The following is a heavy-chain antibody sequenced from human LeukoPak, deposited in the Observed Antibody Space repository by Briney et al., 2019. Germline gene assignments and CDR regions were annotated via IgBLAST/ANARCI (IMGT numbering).Heavy chain of an antibody. J-gene: IGHJ4*02. CDR1: GFTFDDYA. CDR2: ISWNSGSI. Sequence: GGSLRLSCAASGFTFDDYAMHWVRQAPGKGLEWVSGISWNSGSIDYADSVKGRFTISRDNSKNTLYLQMNSLRAEDTAVYYCAKDRYYDSSGYFDYWGQGTLVTVSS. V-gene: IGHV3-9*01. CDR3: AKDRYYDSSGYFDY. D-gene: IGHD3-22*01.